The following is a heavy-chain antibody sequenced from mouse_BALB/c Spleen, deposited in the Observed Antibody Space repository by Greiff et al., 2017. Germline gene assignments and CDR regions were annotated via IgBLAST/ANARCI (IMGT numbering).Heavy chain of an antibody. V-gene: IGHV14-1*02. Sequence: EVQLQESGAELVRPGALVKLSCKASGFNIKDYYMHWVKQRPEQGLEWIGWIDPENGNTIYDPKFQGKASITADTSSNTAYLQLSSLTSEDTAVYYCASLGNFDVWGAGTTVTVSS. CDR3: ASLGNFDV. D-gene: IGHD3-3*01. CDR1: GFNIKDYY. J-gene: IGHJ1*01. CDR2: IDPENGNT.